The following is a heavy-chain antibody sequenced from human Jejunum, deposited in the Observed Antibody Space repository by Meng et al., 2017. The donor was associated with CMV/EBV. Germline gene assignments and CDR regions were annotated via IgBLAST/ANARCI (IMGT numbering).Heavy chain of an antibody. D-gene: IGHD3-22*01. CDR3: AKSGRADSSNYYYFDN. CDR1: GSRC. V-gene: IGHV3-7*01. CDR2: KTEDGRER. Sequence: GSRCMSWVGRAPGKGLVWVDNKTEDGRERCYADSVKGRFTISRDNARNSLYLQMSSLRAEDTAVYYCAKSGRADSSNYYYFDNWGQGTLVTVSS. J-gene: IGHJ4*02.